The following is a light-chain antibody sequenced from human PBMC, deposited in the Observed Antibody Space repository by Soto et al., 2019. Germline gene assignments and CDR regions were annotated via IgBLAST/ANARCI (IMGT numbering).Light chain of an antibody. V-gene: IGKV1-39*01. CDR2: AAS. CDR1: QTISNY. J-gene: IGKJ1*01. CDR3: QQSYSRT. Sequence: IRMTQSPSSLSASTGDRVTITCRAGQTISNYVNWYQQKPGKAPKVLIYAASTLQSGVPSRFSGSGSETDFTLTISSLQPEDFATYYCQQSYSRTFGQGTKVDIK.